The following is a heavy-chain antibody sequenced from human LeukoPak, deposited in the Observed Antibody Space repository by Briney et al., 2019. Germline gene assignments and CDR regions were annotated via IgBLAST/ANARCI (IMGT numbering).Heavy chain of an antibody. CDR2: FDPEDGET. Sequence: GASVKVSCKVSGYTLTELSMHWVRQAPGKGLEWMGGFDPEDGETIYAQKFQGRVTMTEDTSTDTAYMELSRLRSDDTAVYYCARDRKGYYDSSGLDAFDIWGQGTMVTVSS. V-gene: IGHV1-24*01. J-gene: IGHJ3*02. CDR1: GYTLTELS. CDR3: ARDRKGYYDSSGLDAFDI. D-gene: IGHD3-22*01.